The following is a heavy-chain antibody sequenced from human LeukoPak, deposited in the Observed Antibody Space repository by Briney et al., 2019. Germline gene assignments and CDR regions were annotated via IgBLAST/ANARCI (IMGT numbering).Heavy chain of an antibody. CDR3: ARAPLKAAAGTDY. V-gene: IGHV3-64*01. Sequence: GRSLRLSCAASGFTFSSYAMHWVRQAPGKGLEYVSAISSNGGSTYYANSVKGRFTISRDNAKNSLYLQMNSLRAEDTAVYYCARAPLKAAAGTDYWGQGTLVTVSS. J-gene: IGHJ4*02. CDR1: GFTFSSYA. D-gene: IGHD6-13*01. CDR2: ISSNGGST.